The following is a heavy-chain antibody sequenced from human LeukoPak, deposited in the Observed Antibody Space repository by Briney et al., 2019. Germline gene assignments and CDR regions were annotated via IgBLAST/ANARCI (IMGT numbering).Heavy chain of an antibody. CDR1: GDSISTSY. D-gene: IGHD3-9*01. CDR2: MYATGST. Sequence: SETLSLTCTVSGDSISTSYWHWIRQPAGMGLEWLGRMYATGSTDYNTPLKSRVTMSLDKSKNQFSLKLTSVTAADTAVYYCARAPDMSSYDETGFYYFDHWGQGTLVTVSS. J-gene: IGHJ4*02. CDR3: ARAPDMSSYDETGFYYFDH. V-gene: IGHV4-4*07.